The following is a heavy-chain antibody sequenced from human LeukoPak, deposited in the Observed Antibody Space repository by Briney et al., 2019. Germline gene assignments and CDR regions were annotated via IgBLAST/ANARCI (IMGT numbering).Heavy chain of an antibody. V-gene: IGHV3-7*01. CDR1: GFTFSSNW. CDR2: IKQDGSEK. Sequence: PGGSLRLSCGASGFTFSSNWMSWVRQAPGKGLEWVANIKQDGSEKYYVDSVKGRFTISRDNAKNSLYLQMNSLRVEDTAVYYCARVPAVRGVIDYYYGMDVWGQGTLVTVSS. D-gene: IGHD3-10*01. CDR3: ARVPAVRGVIDYYYGMDV. J-gene: IGHJ6*02.